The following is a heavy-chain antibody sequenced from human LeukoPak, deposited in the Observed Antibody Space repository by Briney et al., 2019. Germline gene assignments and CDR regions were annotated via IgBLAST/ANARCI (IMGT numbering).Heavy chain of an antibody. D-gene: IGHD5-12*01. CDR3: ARGESKRYSGYDYYVMDV. CDR1: GGSISSYY. Sequence: PSETLSLTCTVSGGSISSYYWSWIRQPPGKGLEWIRYINYSGSTNYNPSLKRRVTISADTSKNQFSLKVSSVTAADTAVYYCARGESKRYSGYDYYVMDVWGQGTTVTVSS. CDR2: INYSGST. V-gene: IGHV4-59*01. J-gene: IGHJ6*02.